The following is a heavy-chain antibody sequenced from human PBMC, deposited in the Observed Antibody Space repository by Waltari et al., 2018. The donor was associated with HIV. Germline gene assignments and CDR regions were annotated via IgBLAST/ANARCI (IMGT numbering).Heavy chain of an antibody. Sequence: QVQLVQSGAEVQKPGASVKVSCKASGGNLMSYSINWVRQAPGQGLEWVGRVIPMIDKAHYAEKMQGRVTITANKSANTAYMELRSLRLEDTGVYFCASALETMGGDFEFWGQGTLVTFSS. CDR3: ASALETMGGDFEF. D-gene: IGHD3-10*01. J-gene: IGHJ4*02. V-gene: IGHV1-69*02. CDR2: VIPMIDKA. CDR1: GGNLMSYS.